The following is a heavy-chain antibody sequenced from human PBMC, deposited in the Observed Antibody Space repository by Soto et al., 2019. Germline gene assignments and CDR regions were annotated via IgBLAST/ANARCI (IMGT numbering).Heavy chain of an antibody. CDR3: ARGDIVLVPAAIFGHFDY. J-gene: IGHJ4*02. Sequence: QVQLVESGGGVVQPGRSLRLSCAASGFTFSSYAMHWVRQAPGKGLEWVAVISYDGSNKYYADSVKGRFTISRDNSKNTLYLQMNSPRAEDTAVYYCARGDIVLVPAAIFGHFDYWGQGTLVTVSS. CDR2: ISYDGSNK. V-gene: IGHV3-30-3*01. D-gene: IGHD2-2*01. CDR1: GFTFSSYA.